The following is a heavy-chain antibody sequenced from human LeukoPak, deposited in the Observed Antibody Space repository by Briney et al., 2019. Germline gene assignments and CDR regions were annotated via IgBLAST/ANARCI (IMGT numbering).Heavy chain of an antibody. CDR1: GYSFTSYW. Sequence: GESLEISCKGSGYSFTSYWIGWVRQMPGKGLEWMGIIYPGDSDTRYSPSFQGQVTISADKSISTAYLQWSSLKASDTAMYYCARTYYYDSSGYPRGFFDYWGQGTLVTVSS. D-gene: IGHD3-22*01. J-gene: IGHJ4*02. CDR2: IYPGDSDT. V-gene: IGHV5-51*01. CDR3: ARTYYYDSSGYPRGFFDY.